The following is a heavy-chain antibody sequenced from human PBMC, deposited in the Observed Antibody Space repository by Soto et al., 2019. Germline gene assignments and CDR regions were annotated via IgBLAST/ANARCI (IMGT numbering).Heavy chain of an antibody. CDR1: GYTFTSYA. CDR3: ARDGLVAAADRYYYYYGMDV. V-gene: IGHV1-3*01. CDR2: INAGNGNT. D-gene: IGHD6-13*01. Sequence: GASVKVSCKASGYTFTSYAMHWVRQAPGQRLEWMGWINAGNGNTKYSQKFQGRVTITRDTSASTAYMELSSLRSEDTAVYYCARDGLVAAADRYYYYYGMDVWGQGTTVTVSS. J-gene: IGHJ6*02.